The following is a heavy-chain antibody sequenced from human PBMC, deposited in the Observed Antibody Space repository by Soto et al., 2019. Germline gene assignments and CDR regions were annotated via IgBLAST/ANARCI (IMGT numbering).Heavy chain of an antibody. CDR3: ARGAEKYWSGGSCYSQAWFDP. D-gene: IGHD2-15*01. Sequence: QVQLVQSGAEVKKPGASVKVSCKASGYTFTSYDINWVRQATGQGLEWMGWMNPNSGNTGYAQKFQGRVTMTMNTSISTAYMELSSLRSEDTAVYYCARGAEKYWSGGSCYSQAWFDPWGQGTLVTVSS. J-gene: IGHJ5*02. CDR1: GYTFTSYD. CDR2: MNPNSGNT. V-gene: IGHV1-8*01.